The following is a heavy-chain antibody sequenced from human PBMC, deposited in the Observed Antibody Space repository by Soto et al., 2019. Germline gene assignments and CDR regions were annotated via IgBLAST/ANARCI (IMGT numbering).Heavy chain of an antibody. CDR3: ATDLPYSSGWYTFDY. Sequence: ASVKVSCKASGYTFTSYGITWVRQAPGQGLEWMGWISAYNGNTNYAQKHQGRVTVTTDTSTSTAYMELRSLRSEDTAVYYCATDLPYSSGWYTFDYWGQGTLVTVSS. V-gene: IGHV1-18*01. D-gene: IGHD6-19*01. CDR2: ISAYNGNT. CDR1: GYTFTSYG. J-gene: IGHJ4*02.